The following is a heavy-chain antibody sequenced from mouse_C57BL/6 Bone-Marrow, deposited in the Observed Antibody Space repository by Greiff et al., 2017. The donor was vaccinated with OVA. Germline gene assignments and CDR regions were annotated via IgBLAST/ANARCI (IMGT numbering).Heavy chain of an antibody. V-gene: IGHV5-17*01. CDR2: ISSGSSTI. Sequence: EVQLMESGGGLVKPGGSLKLSCAASGFTFSDYGMHWVRQAPEKGLEWVAYISSGSSTIYYADTVKGRFTISRDNAKNTLFLQMTSLRSEDTAMYYCAREKRFAYWGQGTLVTVSA. CDR1: GFTFSDYG. CDR3: AREKRFAY. J-gene: IGHJ3*01.